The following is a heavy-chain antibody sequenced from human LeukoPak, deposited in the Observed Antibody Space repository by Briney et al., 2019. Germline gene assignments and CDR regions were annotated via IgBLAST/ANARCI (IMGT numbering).Heavy chain of an antibody. Sequence: PGGSLRLSCAASGFTFSSYAMHWVRQAPGKGLEWVAVISYDGSNKYYADSVKGRFTISRDNSKNTLYLQMNTLRAEDTAVHYCAKTDPADWYYFDYWGQGTLVTVSS. J-gene: IGHJ4*02. CDR3: AKTDPADWYYFDY. V-gene: IGHV3-30-3*02. CDR1: GFTFSSYA. D-gene: IGHD3-9*01. CDR2: ISYDGSNK.